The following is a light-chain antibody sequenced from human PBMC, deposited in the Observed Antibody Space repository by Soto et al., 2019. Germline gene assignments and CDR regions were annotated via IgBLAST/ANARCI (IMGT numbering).Light chain of an antibody. CDR3: QQYNLWT. Sequence: DFQMTQSPSTLSASVGDRVTITCRASQNIRSRLAWFQQKPGKAPKLLIYDASSLESGVPSRFSGSGSGTEFTLTISSLQPDDFATYYCQQYNLWTFGQGTKVDIK. J-gene: IGKJ1*01. V-gene: IGKV1-5*01. CDR1: QNIRSR. CDR2: DAS.